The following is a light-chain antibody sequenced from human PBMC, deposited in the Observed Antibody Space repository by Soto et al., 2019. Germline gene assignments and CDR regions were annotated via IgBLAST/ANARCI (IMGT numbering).Light chain of an antibody. Sequence: QSALTQPASVSGSPGQSFTISCTGTSSDLGVYNYVSWYQQHPGKAPKLIIYEVTNRPSGVSNRFSGSKSGNTASLTISGLQAEDEADYYCSSYTTSSTPVVFGGGTKLTVL. V-gene: IGLV2-14*01. J-gene: IGLJ2*01. CDR1: SSDLGVYNY. CDR3: SSYTTSSTPVV. CDR2: EVT.